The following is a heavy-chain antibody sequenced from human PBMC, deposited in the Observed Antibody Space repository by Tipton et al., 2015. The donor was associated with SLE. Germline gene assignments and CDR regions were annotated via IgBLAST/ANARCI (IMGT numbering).Heavy chain of an antibody. CDR3: ARDAGITMVQGVILSNAFDI. J-gene: IGHJ3*02. D-gene: IGHD3-10*01. CDR1: GYTFTSYG. CDR2: INAYNGNT. Sequence: QSGAEVKKPGASVKVSCKASGYTFTSYGISWVRQAPGQGLEWMGWINAYNGNTNYAQKLQGRVTMTTDTSTSTAYMELRSLRSDDTAVYYCARDAGITMVQGVILSNAFDIWGQGTMVTVSS. V-gene: IGHV1-18*01.